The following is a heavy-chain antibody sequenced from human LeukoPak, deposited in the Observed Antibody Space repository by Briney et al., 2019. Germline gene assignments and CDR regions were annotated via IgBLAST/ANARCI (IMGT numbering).Heavy chain of an antibody. CDR3: AREGRVSGYDFDC. J-gene: IGHJ4*02. CDR2: INSDGSSI. V-gene: IGHV3-74*03. Sequence: GGSLRLSCAASGFTFSSYWMHWVRQAPGKGLVWISRINSDGSSITYADSVKGRFTISRDNAKNTLYLQMNSLRVEDTAVYYCAREGRVSGYDFDCWGQGTLVTVSS. D-gene: IGHD5-12*01. CDR1: GFTFSSYW.